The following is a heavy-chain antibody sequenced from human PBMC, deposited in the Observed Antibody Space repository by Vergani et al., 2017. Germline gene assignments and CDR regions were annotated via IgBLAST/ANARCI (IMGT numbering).Heavy chain of an antibody. CDR3: EVRPRVNLVGGEIVTKRSVDY. J-gene: IGHJ4*02. CDR2: INNYGHT. CDR1: GESFSSFY. D-gene: IGHD3-10*01. Sequence: QVQLQQWGAGVVKPSGTLSLTCAVFGESFSSFYWSWIRQPPGTGLEWIGEINNYGHTNYNPSLESRVTVSRDTAKNQFSLNLMSVTAADTAMYYCEVRPRVNLVGGEIVTKRSVDYWSQGSLVTVSS. V-gene: IGHV4-34*02.